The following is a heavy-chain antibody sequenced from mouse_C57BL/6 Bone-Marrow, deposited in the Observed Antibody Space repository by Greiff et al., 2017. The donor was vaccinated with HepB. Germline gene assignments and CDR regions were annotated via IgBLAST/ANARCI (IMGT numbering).Heavy chain of an antibody. V-gene: IGHV3-8*01. Sequence: EVKLVESGPGLAKPSQTLSLTCSVTGYSITGDYWNWIRKFPGNKLEYMGYISYSGSTYYNPSLKSGISITRDTSKNQYYLQLNSVTTEDTSTYYCARSLYYWGFAYWGQGTLVTVSA. J-gene: IGHJ3*01. CDR3: ARSLYYWGFAY. D-gene: IGHD2-1*01. CDR1: GYSITGDY. CDR2: ISYSGST.